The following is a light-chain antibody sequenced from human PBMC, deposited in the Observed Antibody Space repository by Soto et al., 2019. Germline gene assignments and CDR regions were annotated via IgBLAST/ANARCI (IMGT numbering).Light chain of an antibody. CDR2: KAS. CDR1: QTISTW. J-gene: IGKJ2*01. CDR3: QPYSTYVYT. V-gene: IGKV1-5*03. Sequence: DIQMTQSPSSLSASVGDRVTITCRASQTISTWLAWYQQKPGKAPELLIHKASTLASGVPSRFSASGSATEFTLTISSLQTDDFATYCCQPYSTYVYTFGQGTKLEIK.